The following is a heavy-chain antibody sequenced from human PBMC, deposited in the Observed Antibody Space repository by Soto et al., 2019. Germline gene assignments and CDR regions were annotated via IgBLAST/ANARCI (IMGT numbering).Heavy chain of an antibody. CDR1: GYAFTRYA. J-gene: IGHJ4*02. CDR3: ARGDGSPNYYDYFDF. D-gene: IGHD3-10*01. Sequence: GASVKVSCKASGYAFTRYAVHWVRLAPGQRLEWMGWINCDKGNTKYSEKFQGRVAISRDTSASEAYMELSGFRYEDTAVYYCARGDGSPNYYDYFDFWGQGVLVTVSS. V-gene: IGHV1-3*01. CDR2: INCDKGNT.